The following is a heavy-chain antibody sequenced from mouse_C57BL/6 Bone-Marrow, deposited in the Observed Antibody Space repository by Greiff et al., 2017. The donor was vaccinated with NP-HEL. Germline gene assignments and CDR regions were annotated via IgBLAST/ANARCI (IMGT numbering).Heavy chain of an antibody. Sequence: VKLMESGAELVRPGTSVKVSCKASGYAFTNSLIEWVKQRPGQGLEWIGVINPGSGGTNYHEKFTGKATLTADQSSSTSYMQLSSLTSEDSAVYFCARGVDDGYPAWFAYWGQGTLVTVSA. V-gene: IGHV1-54*01. J-gene: IGHJ3*01. CDR3: ARGVDDGYPAWFAY. D-gene: IGHD2-3*01. CDR1: GYAFTNSL. CDR2: INPGSGGT.